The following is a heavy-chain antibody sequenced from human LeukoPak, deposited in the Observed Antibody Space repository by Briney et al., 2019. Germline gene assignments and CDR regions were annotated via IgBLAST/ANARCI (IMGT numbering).Heavy chain of an antibody. CDR2: INPNSGGT. V-gene: IGHV1-2*02. D-gene: IGHD2-21*01. CDR3: ARAPGGEGYWYFDL. J-gene: IGHJ2*01. CDR1: GYTFTGYY. Sequence: ASVKVSCKASGYTFTGYYMHWVRQARGQGLEWMGWINPNSGGTNYTQKFQGSVTMTRDTSISTAYMELSRLRSDDTAVYYCARAPGGEGYWYFDLWGRGNLVTVSS.